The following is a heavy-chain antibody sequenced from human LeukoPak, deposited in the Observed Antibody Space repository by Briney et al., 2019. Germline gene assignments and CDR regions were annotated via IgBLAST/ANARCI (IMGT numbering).Heavy chain of an antibody. CDR1: GSSFTTYW. D-gene: IGHD6-13*01. CDR3: ARCSTNWFDP. CDR2: IYPGDSTT. J-gene: IGHJ5*02. Sequence: GEPLKISCKASGSSFTTYWIGGFRQMPGRGLEWLNVIYPGDSTTSYSPSLRGQVTISADKSISNAYLQWSSLKASDTAMYYCARCSTNWFDPWGQGTLVTVSS. V-gene: IGHV5-51*01.